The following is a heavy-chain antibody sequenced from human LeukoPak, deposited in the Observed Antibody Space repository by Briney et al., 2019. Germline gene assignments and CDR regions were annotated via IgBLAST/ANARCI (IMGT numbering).Heavy chain of an antibody. J-gene: IGHJ4*02. Sequence: GGSLRLSCAVSGFTVSSNYMSWVRQAPGKGLEWVSTMYSGGSTSYADSVKGRFTISRDNSKNTLYLQMNSLRVEDTAIYYCTRGMLRQPPDYWGQGMLVTVSS. CDR2: MYSGGST. CDR3: TRGMLRQPPDY. V-gene: IGHV3-53*05. D-gene: IGHD3-10*02. CDR1: GFTVSSNY.